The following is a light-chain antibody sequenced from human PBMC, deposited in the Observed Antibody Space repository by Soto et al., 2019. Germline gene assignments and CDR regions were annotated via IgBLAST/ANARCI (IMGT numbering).Light chain of an antibody. J-gene: IGKJ1*01. Sequence: EIVMTQSPATLSVSPGGRATLSCRASQSVSSSYLAWYQQKPGQAPRLLMYEASNRATGIPARFSGGGSGTDCTLAISSLEPEDFAVYYCQQRSDWPWTFGQGTKVDIK. CDR1: QSVSSSY. CDR2: EAS. CDR3: QQRSDWPWT. V-gene: IGKV3D-20*02.